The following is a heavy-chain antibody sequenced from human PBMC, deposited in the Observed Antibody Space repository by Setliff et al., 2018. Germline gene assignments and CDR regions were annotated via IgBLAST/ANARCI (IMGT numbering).Heavy chain of an antibody. J-gene: IGHJ4*02. Sequence: TSETLSLTCTVSGASVRTYYWTWIRQPPGKGLEWIGNIYGMGETKYHPSLKSRVTISVDTSKNHFSLRLSSVAATDTAVYYCLRIRLVPHGHSWGQGTLVTVSS. CDR2: IYGMGET. CDR3: LRIRLVPHGHS. V-gene: IGHV4-4*08. CDR1: GASVRTYY. D-gene: IGHD2-15*01.